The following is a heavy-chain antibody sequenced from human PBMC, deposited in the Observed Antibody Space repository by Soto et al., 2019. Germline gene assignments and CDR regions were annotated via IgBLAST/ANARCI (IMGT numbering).Heavy chain of an antibody. CDR2: INHSGST. CDR3: ARGRAGRRTRIAVAGLRNWFDP. D-gene: IGHD6-19*01. J-gene: IGHJ5*02. CDR1: GGSFSGYY. V-gene: IGHV4-34*01. Sequence: ASETLSLTCAVYGGSFSGYYWSWIRQPPGKGLEWIGEINHSGSTNYNPSLKSRVTISVDTSKNQFSLKLSSVTAADTAVYYCARGRAGRRTRIAVAGLRNWFDPWGQGTLVTSPQ.